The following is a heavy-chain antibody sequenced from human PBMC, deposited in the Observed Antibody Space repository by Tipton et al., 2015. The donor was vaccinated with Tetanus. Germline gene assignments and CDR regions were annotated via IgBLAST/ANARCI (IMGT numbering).Heavy chain of an antibody. CDR3: ARGIDAYKTGNY. CDR2: VHPSGST. J-gene: IGHJ4*02. V-gene: IGHV4-39*07. D-gene: IGHD5-24*01. CDR1: GDSISSYSYY. Sequence: TLSLTCTVSGDSISSYSYYWSWIRQPPGKGLEWIGEVHPSGSTSYNPSLESRVTISIDTSKNQFSLKLTSLTAADTSVYFCARGIDAYKTGNYWGQGTLVTVSS.